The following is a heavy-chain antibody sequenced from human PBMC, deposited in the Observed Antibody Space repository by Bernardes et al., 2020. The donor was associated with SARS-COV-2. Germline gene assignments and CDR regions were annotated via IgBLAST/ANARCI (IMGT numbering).Heavy chain of an antibody. V-gene: IGHV3-7*03. Sequence: GGSLRLSCAASGFTFSSYWMSWVRQAPGKGLEWVAHINVDGSEKYSVDSVKGRFSISRDNAKKSLFLQMNSLRVEDTALYYCAKVERSDYGDYAVGYWGQGTLVTVSS. J-gene: IGHJ4*02. CDR2: INVDGSEK. CDR3: AKVERSDYGDYAVGY. CDR1: GFTFSSYW. D-gene: IGHD4-17*01.